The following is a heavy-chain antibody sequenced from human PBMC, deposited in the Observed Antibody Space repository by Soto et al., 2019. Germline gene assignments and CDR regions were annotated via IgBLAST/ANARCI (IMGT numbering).Heavy chain of an antibody. J-gene: IGHJ4*02. CDR3: AHRLSGYNFFDY. V-gene: IGHV2-5*02. D-gene: IGHD3-9*01. Sequence: QITLKESGPTLVKPTQTLTLTCTFSGFSLTTGVVGVGWIRQPPGKALEWLALIYWDDDKRDRPSLKSRLTITQNTSKNQVVLTMSNMDPVDTATYYCAHRLSGYNFFDYWGQGTLVTVSS. CDR2: IYWDDDK. CDR1: GFSLTTGVVG.